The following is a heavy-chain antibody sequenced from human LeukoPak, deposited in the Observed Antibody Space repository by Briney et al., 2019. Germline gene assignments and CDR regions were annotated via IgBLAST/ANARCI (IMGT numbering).Heavy chain of an antibody. D-gene: IGHD6-13*01. V-gene: IGHV4-4*07. Sequence: SETLSLTCTVSGGSISSYYWSWIRQPAGEELEWIGRMDATGSTNYNPSLKGRVTMSVDTSKNQFYLKLNSVTAADTALYYCARDPPGSSWSGYYFDSWGRGTLVTVSS. CDR1: GGSISSYY. CDR3: ARDPPGSSWSGYYFDS. CDR2: MDATGST. J-gene: IGHJ4*02.